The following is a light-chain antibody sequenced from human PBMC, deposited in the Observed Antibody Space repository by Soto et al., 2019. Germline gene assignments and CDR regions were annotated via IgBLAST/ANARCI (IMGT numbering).Light chain of an antibody. Sequence: EIHLTQSPSFLSASVGDRVTITCRASQGISSFLAWYQQKPGKAPNLLMYAASTLQSGVPSRFSGGESGTEYTLTISSLQPEDSATYYCQQLYIFPLTFGQGTRLEI. CDR2: AAS. CDR1: QGISSF. J-gene: IGKJ5*01. V-gene: IGKV1-9*01. CDR3: QQLYIFPLT.